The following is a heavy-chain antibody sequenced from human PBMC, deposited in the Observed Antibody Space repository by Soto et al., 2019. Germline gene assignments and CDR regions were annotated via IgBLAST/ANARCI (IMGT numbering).Heavy chain of an antibody. J-gene: IGHJ3*02. V-gene: IGHV4-59*01. CDR1: GCSISSYY. D-gene: IGHD6-6*01. CDR3: AREGPYSSSSSGGDAFDI. CDR2: IYYSGST. Sequence: XETLSLTCTVSGCSISSYYWSWIRQPPGKGLEWIGYIYYSGSTNYNPSLKSRVTISVDTSKNQFSLKLSSVTAADTAVYYCAREGPYSSSSSGGDAFDIWGQGTMVTVSS.